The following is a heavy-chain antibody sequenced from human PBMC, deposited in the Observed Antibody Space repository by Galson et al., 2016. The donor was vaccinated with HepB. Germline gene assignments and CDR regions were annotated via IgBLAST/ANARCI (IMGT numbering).Heavy chain of an antibody. D-gene: IGHD2-2*01. J-gene: IGHJ4*02. CDR1: GGSIGDYY. V-gene: IGHV4-59*01. CDR3: ARGSYCSRASCYTSPFDF. CDR2: IYYSGST. Sequence: ETLSLTCAVSGGSIGDYYWNWIRQPPGKGLEWVGYIYYSGSTTYNPSLKSRVTISVDTSKSQFSLKLNSVTAADTALYYCARGSYCSRASCYTSPFDFWGQGILVTVSS.